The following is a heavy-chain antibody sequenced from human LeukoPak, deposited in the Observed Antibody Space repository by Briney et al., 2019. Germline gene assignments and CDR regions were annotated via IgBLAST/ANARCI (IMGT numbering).Heavy chain of an antibody. V-gene: IGHV3-21*01. D-gene: IGHD4-17*01. J-gene: IGHJ5*02. CDR3: ARDQTVSYGDYLGWFDP. Sequence: PGGSLRLSCAASGFTFSSYSMNWVRQAPGKGLEWVSSISSSSSYIYYADSVKGRFTISRDNAKNSLYLQMNSLRAEDTAVYYCARDQTVSYGDYLGWFDPWGQGTLVTVSS. CDR1: GFTFSSYS. CDR2: ISSSSSYI.